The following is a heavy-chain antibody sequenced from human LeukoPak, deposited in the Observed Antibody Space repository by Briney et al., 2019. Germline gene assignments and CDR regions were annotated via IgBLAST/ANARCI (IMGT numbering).Heavy chain of an antibody. CDR2: INHSGST. D-gene: IGHD2-15*01. V-gene: IGHV4-34*01. J-gene: IGHJ4*02. Sequence: PSETLSLTCAVYGGPLSGYYWSWIRQPPGKGLEWIGEINHSGSTNYNPSLKSRVTISVDTSKNQFSLKLSSVTAADTAVYYCASSEGPNYCSGGSCYAGGRNDFDYWGQGTLVTVSS. CDR3: ASSEGPNYCSGGSCYAGGRNDFDY. CDR1: GGPLSGYY.